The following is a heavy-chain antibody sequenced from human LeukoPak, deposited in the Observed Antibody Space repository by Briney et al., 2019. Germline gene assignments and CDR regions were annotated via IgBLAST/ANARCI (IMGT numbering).Heavy chain of an antibody. CDR3: ARDAAYYYGSGSYRNGIDY. Sequence: SETLSLTCTVSGGSISSSGYYWGWIRQSPGEGLEWIGNIYHSGITYYNPSLKSRVTMSVDTSKNQFSLKLSSVTAADTAVYYCARDAAYYYGSGSYRNGIDYWGQGSLVTVSS. J-gene: IGHJ4*02. D-gene: IGHD3-10*01. CDR1: GGSISSSGYY. V-gene: IGHV4-39*07. CDR2: IYHSGIT.